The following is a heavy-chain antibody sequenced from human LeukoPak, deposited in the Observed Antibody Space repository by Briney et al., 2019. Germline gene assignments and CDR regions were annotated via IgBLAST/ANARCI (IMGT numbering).Heavy chain of an antibody. CDR2: IYHSGST. D-gene: IGHD3-16*01. CDR1: GGSISSYY. V-gene: IGHV4-59*01. Sequence: SETLSLTCTVSGGSISSYYWNWIRQPPGKGLEWIGYIYHSGSTNFNPSLTSRVTISVDTSKNQFSLNLSSVTAADTAVYYCVRSFWGYYFDYWGQGILVTVSS. CDR3: VRSFWGYYFDY. J-gene: IGHJ4*02.